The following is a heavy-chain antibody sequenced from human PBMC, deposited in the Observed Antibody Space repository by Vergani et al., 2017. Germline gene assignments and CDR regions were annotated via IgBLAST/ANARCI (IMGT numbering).Heavy chain of an antibody. CDR2: IRYDGSNK. V-gene: IGHV3-30*02. D-gene: IGHD3-16*01. Sequence: QVQLVESGGGVVQPGGSLRLSCAASGFTFSSYGMHWVRQAPGKGLEWVAFIRYDGSNKYYADSVKGRFTISRDNSKNTLYLQMNSLRAEDTAVYYCARLIDARSNVRLFALDYWGQGTLVTVSS. CDR3: ARLIDARSNVRLFALDY. CDR1: GFTFSSYG. J-gene: IGHJ4*02.